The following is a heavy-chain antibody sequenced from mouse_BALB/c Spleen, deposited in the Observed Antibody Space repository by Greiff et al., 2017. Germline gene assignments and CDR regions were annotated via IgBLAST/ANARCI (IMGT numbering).Heavy chain of an antibody. Sequence: EVQGVESGGGLVKPGGSLKLSCAASGFTFSSYAMSWVRQTPEKRLEWVATISSGGSYTYYPDSVKGRFTISRDNAKNTLYLQMSSLRSEDTAMYYCARQPLDDWGQGTTLTVSS. CDR2: ISSGGSYT. CDR3: ARQPLDD. J-gene: IGHJ2*01. CDR1: GFTFSSYA. V-gene: IGHV5-9-3*01.